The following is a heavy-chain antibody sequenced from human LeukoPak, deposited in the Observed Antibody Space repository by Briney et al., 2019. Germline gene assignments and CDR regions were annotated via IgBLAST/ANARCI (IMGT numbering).Heavy chain of an antibody. CDR2: IYHSGNT. CDR3: ARDYQGGYGDKTVDY. J-gene: IGHJ4*02. CDR1: GYSISTSYY. D-gene: IGHD5-18*01. Sequence: PSETLSLTCTVSGYSISTSYYWGWIRQPPGKGLEWIGSIYHSGNTYYNPSLKSRVTISVDTSKNQFSLKLNSVTAADTAVYYCARDYQGGYGDKTVDYWGQGTLVTVSS. V-gene: IGHV4-38-2*02.